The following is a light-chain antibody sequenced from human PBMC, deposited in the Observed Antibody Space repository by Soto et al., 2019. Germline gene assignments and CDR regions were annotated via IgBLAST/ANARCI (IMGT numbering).Light chain of an antibody. V-gene: IGLV2-11*01. CDR1: SSDVGGYNS. CDR2: DVT. J-gene: IGLJ2*01. CDR3: CSYAAIYTLV. Sequence: QSALAQPRSVSGSPGQSVTISCSGTSSDVGGYNSVSWYQQFPGKAPKLMIYDVTKRPSGVPDRFSGSKSGNTASLTISGLQAEDEADYYCCSYAAIYTLVFGGGTKLTVL.